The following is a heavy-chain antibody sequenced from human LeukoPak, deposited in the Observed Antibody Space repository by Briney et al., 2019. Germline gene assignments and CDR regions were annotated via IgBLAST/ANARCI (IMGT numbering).Heavy chain of an antibody. V-gene: IGHV4-59*01. CDR1: GGSISGYY. J-gene: IGHJ4*02. D-gene: IGHD1-26*01. CDR3: ARGEWDLLFDY. Sequence: PSETLSLTCTVSGGSISGYYWSWIRQPPGKGLEWIWYIFYSGSTNYNPSLKSRVTISVDTSKNQFSLKLSSVTAADTAVYYCARGEWDLLFDYWGQGTLVTVSS. CDR2: IFYSGST.